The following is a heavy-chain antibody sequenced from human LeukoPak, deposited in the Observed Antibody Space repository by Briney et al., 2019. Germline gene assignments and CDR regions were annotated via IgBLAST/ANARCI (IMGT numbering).Heavy chain of an antibody. CDR3: ASHRYYYGSGPFDY. V-gene: IGHV4-39*01. Sequence: SETLSLTCTVSGGSTSSSSNYWGWVRQPPGKGLEWIGTIYYSGSTNYNPSLKSRVTISVDTSKSQFSLKVNSVTAADTAVYYCASHRYYYGSGPFDYWGQGTLVTVSS. CDR1: GGSTSSSSNY. CDR2: IYYSGST. J-gene: IGHJ4*02. D-gene: IGHD3-10*01.